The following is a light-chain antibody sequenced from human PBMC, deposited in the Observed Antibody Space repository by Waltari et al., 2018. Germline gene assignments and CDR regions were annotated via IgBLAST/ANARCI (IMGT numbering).Light chain of an antibody. CDR3: QQYDISPLT. CDR1: QNVRTTY. J-gene: IGKJ4*01. CDR2: GAS. Sequence: EIVLTQSPGTLSLSPGERSTLPCRASQNVRTTYLAWYQQKLGQAPTLLIYGASSRATGIPDRFSGSGSGTDFSLTISSLEPEDFAVYYCQQYDISPLTFGGGTKVEIK. V-gene: IGKV3-20*01.